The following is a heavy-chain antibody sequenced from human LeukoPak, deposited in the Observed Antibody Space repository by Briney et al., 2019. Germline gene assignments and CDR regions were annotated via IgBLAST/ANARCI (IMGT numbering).Heavy chain of an antibody. Sequence: GGSLRLSCAASGFTFSGYAMSWVRQAPGKGLEWVSAISDSGGSTYYADSVKGRFTISRDNSKNTLYLQMNSLRAEDTAVYYCAKASREYDSSGYYWSTPAAEPFDYWGQGTLVTVSS. J-gene: IGHJ4*02. CDR1: GFTFSGYA. V-gene: IGHV3-23*01. D-gene: IGHD3-22*01. CDR2: ISDSGGST. CDR3: AKASREYDSSGYYWSTPAAEPFDY.